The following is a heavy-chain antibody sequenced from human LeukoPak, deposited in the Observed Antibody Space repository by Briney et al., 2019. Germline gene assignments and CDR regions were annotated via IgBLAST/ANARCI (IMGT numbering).Heavy chain of an antibody. CDR1: GGSFSGYY. D-gene: IGHD2-2*01. V-gene: IGHV4-34*01. CDR2: INRSGST. J-gene: IGHJ4*02. Sequence: SETLSLTCAVYGGSFSGYYWSWIRQPPGKGLEWIGEINRSGSTNYNPSLKSRVTISVDTSKNQFSLKLSSVTAADTAVYYCAYCSSTSCYSTPLDYWGQGTLVTVSS. CDR3: AYCSSTSCYSTPLDY.